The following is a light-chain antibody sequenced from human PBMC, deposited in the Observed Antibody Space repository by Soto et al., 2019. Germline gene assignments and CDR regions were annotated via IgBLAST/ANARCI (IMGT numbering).Light chain of an antibody. V-gene: IGLV2-14*01. CDR3: SSYTNSRTLVL. Sequence: QSALTQPASVSGSPGQSITISSTGTNSDVGGSNYVSWYQHHPGKAPKLMIYEVNNRPLGVSDRFSGSKSGNTASLTISGLQAEDESDYYCSSYTNSRTLVLFGGGTKVTVL. CDR1: NSDVGGSNY. J-gene: IGLJ2*01. CDR2: EVN.